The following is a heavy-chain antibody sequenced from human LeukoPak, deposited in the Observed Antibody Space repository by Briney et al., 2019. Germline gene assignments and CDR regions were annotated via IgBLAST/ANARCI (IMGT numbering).Heavy chain of an antibody. V-gene: IGHV1-8*01. D-gene: IGHD3-10*01. Sequence: ASVTVSFTSSAYTFIDYDINWVRQATGQGLEWMGWMNPNSGNTGYAQKFHGRVTMNRDTSITTAYMELSSLRSDDTAVYYCVRLMVRGVIGHWGQGTPVTVSS. CDR2: MNPNSGNT. CDR3: VRLMVRGVIGH. CDR1: AYTFIDYD. J-gene: IGHJ4*02.